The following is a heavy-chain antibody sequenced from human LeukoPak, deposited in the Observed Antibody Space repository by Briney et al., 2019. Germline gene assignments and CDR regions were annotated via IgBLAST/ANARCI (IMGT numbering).Heavy chain of an antibody. J-gene: IGHJ4*02. CDR3: ATQWELHPAF. CDR2: ITKSGSVT. D-gene: IGHD1-26*01. CDR1: GFSFSSYS. V-gene: IGHV3-48*01. Sequence: PGGSLRLPCAASGFSFSSYSMNWVRQAPGKGLEWLAYITKSGSVTFYADFVKGRFTISRDNAKKSLYLQMNSLRVEDTAVYYCATQWELHPAFWGQGTLVTVSS.